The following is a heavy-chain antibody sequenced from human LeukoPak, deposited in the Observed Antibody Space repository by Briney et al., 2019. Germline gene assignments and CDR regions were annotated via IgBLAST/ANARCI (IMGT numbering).Heavy chain of an antibody. V-gene: IGHV1-69*05. J-gene: IGHJ4*02. CDR2: IIPIFGTP. D-gene: IGHD3-10*01. Sequence: VASVKVSCKTSGGTFSSYTISWVRQAPGQGLEWMGGIIPIFGTPHYAQKFQDRVTITTDTSTSTAYMELRSLRSDDTAVYYCARDDYYGSGSSLWGQGTLVTVSS. CDR3: ARDDYYGSGSSL. CDR1: GGTFSSYT.